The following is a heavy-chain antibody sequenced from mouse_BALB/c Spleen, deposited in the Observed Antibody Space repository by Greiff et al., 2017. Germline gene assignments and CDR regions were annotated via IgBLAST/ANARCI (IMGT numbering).Heavy chain of an antibody. J-gene: IGHJ2*01. CDR1: GYTFTSYY. Sequence: QVHVKQSGAELVKPGASVKLSCKASGYTFTSYYMYWVKQRPGQGLEWIGEINPSNGGTNFNEKFKSKATLTVDKSSSTAYMQLSSLTSEDSAVYYCTRPDYYGSSYVGYFDYWGQGTTLTVSS. CDR2: INPSNGGT. D-gene: IGHD1-1*01. V-gene: IGHV1S81*02. CDR3: TRPDYYGSSYVGYFDY.